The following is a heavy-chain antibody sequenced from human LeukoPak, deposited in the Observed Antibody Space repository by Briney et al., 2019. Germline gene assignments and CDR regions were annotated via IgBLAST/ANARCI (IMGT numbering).Heavy chain of an antibody. Sequence: GGSLRLSCAESGFTFSDFGMNWVRQAPGKGLEWVSDISPTSGAIYYSGSVKGRFTVSRDNAKNSLYLQMHSLRVDDTALYHCARDRHYPAPSTVTTDYYRYMDVWGKGTTVTVSS. D-gene: IGHD4-11*01. CDR3: ARDRHYPAPSTVTTDYYRYMDV. CDR1: GFTFSDFG. J-gene: IGHJ6*03. CDR2: ISPTSGAI. V-gene: IGHV3-48*04.